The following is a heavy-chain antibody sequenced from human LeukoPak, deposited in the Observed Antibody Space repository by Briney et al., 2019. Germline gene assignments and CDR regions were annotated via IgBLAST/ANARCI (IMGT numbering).Heavy chain of an antibody. CDR3: IRGASYGALRGGMDV. Sequence: GGSLRLSCGASGFTFSNAWMYWVRQGPGKGLEWVSRINRDGSSTSYADSVKGRFTVSRDNGNNTLYLQMHSLTPDDTAVYYCIRGASYGALRGGMDVWGQGTTVTVSS. J-gene: IGHJ6*02. V-gene: IGHV3-74*01. CDR1: GFTFSNAW. CDR2: INRDGSST. D-gene: IGHD4-17*01.